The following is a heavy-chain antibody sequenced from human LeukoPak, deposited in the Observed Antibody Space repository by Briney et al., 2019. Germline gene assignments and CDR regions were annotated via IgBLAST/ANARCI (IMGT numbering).Heavy chain of an antibody. CDR3: ARVTGYMIEDYFDN. CDR1: GVSISSYY. V-gene: IGHV4-4*07. CDR2: IYTSGST. Sequence: SETLSLTCTVSGVSISSYYWSWIRQPAGKGLEWIGRIYTSGSTNYNPSLKSRVTMSVDTSKNQFSLKLRSVTAADTAVYYCARVTGYMIEDYFDNWGQGTLVTVSS. D-gene: IGHD3-22*01. J-gene: IGHJ4*02.